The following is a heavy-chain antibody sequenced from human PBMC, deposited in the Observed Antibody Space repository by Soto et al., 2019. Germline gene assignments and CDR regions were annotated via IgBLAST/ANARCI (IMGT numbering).Heavy chain of an antibody. CDR2: IIPILGIA. D-gene: IGHD3-3*01. J-gene: IGHJ3*02. V-gene: IGHV1-69*02. CDR3: ARVSPYDFWSGYRDSNDAFDI. Sequence: QVQLVQSGAEVKKPGSSVKVSCKASGGTFSSYTISWVRQAPGQGLEWMGRIIPILGIANYAQKFQGRVTITADKSTSTDYMELSSLRSEDTAVYYCARVSPYDFWSGYRDSNDAFDIWGQGTMVTVSS. CDR1: GGTFSSYT.